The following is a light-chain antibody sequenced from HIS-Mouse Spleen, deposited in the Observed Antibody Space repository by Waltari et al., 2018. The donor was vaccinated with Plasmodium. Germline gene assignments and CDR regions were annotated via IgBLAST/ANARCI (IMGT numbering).Light chain of an antibody. CDR3: QQYNNWSFT. CDR1: KSVSSN. J-gene: IGKJ3*01. CDR2: GAS. Sequence: EIVMTQSPATLSVSPGARATLSCSASKSVSSNLAWYQQKPGQAPRLLSYGASTMATGIPARFSGSGSGTEFTLTISSLQSEDFAVYYCQQYNNWSFTFGPGTKVDIK. V-gene: IGKV3-15*01.